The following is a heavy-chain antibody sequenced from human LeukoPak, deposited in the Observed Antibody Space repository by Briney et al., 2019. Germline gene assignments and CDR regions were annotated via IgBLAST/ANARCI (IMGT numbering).Heavy chain of an antibody. Sequence: GVSVKVSCKASGYTFSTYYLHWLRQAPGQGLEWLGIINPSDGAASYAQKFQGGVTLTADTSTSTVYMELLSLRSEDTAMYYCARSKTPRSSTIFGVVIKGGVFDPWGQGTLVTVSS. V-gene: IGHV1-46*01. J-gene: IGHJ5*02. CDR1: GYTFSTYY. CDR3: ARSKTPRSSTIFGVVIKGGVFDP. D-gene: IGHD3-3*01. CDR2: INPSDGAA.